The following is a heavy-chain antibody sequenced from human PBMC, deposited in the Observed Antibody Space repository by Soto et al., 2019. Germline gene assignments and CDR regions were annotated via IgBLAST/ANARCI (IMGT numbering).Heavy chain of an antibody. CDR3: AVTYYYDSSGYYYDYGMDV. J-gene: IGHJ6*02. CDR1: GYTFTSYD. D-gene: IGHD3-22*01. Sequence: ASVKVSCKASGYTFTSYDINWVRQATGQGLEWMGWMNPNSGNTGYAQKFQGRVTMTRNTSISTAYMELSSLRSEDTAVYYCAVTYYYDSSGYYYDYGMDVWGQGTTVTVSS. CDR2: MNPNSGNT. V-gene: IGHV1-8*01.